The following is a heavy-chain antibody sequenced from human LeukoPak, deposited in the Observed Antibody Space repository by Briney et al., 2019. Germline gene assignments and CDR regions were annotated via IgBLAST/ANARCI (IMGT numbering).Heavy chain of an antibody. CDR2: ISYDGSNK. CDR3: ARGSAVRWSHPSYFDY. Sequence: GALRLSCAASGFTFSNYAMHWVRQAPGKGLEWVAVISYDGSNKYYADSVKGRFTISRDNSQNTLYLQMNSLRPDDTAVYYCARGSAVRWSHPSYFDYWGRGTLVTVSS. D-gene: IGHD4-23*01. V-gene: IGHV3-30*04. CDR1: GFTFSNYA. J-gene: IGHJ4*02.